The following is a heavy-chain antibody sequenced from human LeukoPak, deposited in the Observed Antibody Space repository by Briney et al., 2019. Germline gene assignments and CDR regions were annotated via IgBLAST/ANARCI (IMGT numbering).Heavy chain of an antibody. V-gene: IGHV4-59*08. Sequence: SETLSLTCTVSGGSISSHYWSWIRQPPGKGLEWIGYIYYSGSTNYNPSLKSRVTISVDTSKNQFSLILSSVTAADTAVYYCARRHSGYDFGVFDYWGQGALVTVSS. CDR2: IYYSGST. J-gene: IGHJ4*02. CDR1: GGSISSHY. D-gene: IGHD5-12*01. CDR3: ARRHSGYDFGVFDY.